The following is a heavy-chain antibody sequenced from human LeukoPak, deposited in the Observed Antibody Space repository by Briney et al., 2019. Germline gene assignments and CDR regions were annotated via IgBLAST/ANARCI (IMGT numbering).Heavy chain of an antibody. D-gene: IGHD4-23*01. CDR3: ARGPSPYGGSGAFDI. V-gene: IGHV1-69*13. CDR2: IIPIFGTA. Sequence: SVKVSCKASGGTFSSYAISWVRQAPGQGLEWMGGIIPIFGTANYAQKFQGRVTITADESTSTAYMELSSLRSEDTAVYYCARGPSPYGGSGAFDIWGQGTMVTVST. CDR1: GGTFSSYA. J-gene: IGHJ3*02.